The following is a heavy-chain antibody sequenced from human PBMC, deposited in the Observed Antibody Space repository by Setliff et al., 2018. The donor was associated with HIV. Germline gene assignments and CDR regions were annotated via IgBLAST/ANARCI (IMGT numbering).Heavy chain of an antibody. CDR1: GYSISSGYY. CDR2: ISHSGST. V-gene: IGHV4-38-2*01. CDR3: ARHVILLWFGEEGYFDY. J-gene: IGHJ4*02. D-gene: IGHD3-10*01. Sequence: SETLSLTCAVSGYSISSGYYWGWIRQPPGKGLEWIGSISHSGSTYYNPSLKSRVTISVDTSKNQFSLKLSSVTAADTAVYYCARHVILLWFGEEGYFDYWGQGTLVTVSS.